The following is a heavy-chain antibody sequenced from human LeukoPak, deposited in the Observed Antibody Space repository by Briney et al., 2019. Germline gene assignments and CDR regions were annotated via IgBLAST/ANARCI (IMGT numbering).Heavy chain of an antibody. CDR2: IFHSGST. D-gene: IGHD4-23*01. J-gene: IGHJ2*01. CDR3: ARDLHGGNSFTSDWYFDL. V-gene: IGHV4-4*02. CDR1: GGSISISSSNW. Sequence: SGTRSLTCAVSGGSISISSSNWWSWVRQPPGKGLEWIGEIFHSGSTNYNPSLKSRVTISVDKSKNQFSLKLSSLTAADTAVYYCARDLHGGNSFTSDWYFDLWGRGTLVTVSS.